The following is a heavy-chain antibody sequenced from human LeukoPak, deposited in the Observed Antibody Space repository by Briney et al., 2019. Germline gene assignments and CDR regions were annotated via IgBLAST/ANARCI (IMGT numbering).Heavy chain of an antibody. J-gene: IGHJ4*02. CDR1: GFSFSDYW. CDR3: ARTIEGSMIVVDITTPYYFDY. D-gene: IGHD3-22*01. Sequence: GGSLRLSCAASGFSFSDYWMTWVRQAPGKGLEWVANIHQDGDEKYFMESVRGRFTISRDNAKNTLFLQMNSLRAEDTAVYYCARTIEGSMIVVDITTPYYFDYWGQGTLVTVSS. CDR2: IHQDGDEK. V-gene: IGHV3-7*01.